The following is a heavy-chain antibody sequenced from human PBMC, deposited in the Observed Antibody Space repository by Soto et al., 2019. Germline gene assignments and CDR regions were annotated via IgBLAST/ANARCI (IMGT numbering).Heavy chain of an antibody. CDR2: ISGKNGNT. J-gene: IGHJ6*02. CDR3: ARVASSIVVVPDYGMDV. CDR1: GYTFISHG. D-gene: IGHD2-15*01. V-gene: IGHV1-18*04. Sequence: QVQLVQSGVEVKKPGASVKVSCKASGYTFISHGISWVRQAPGQGLEWMGWISGKNGNTNYAQKLQGRVTLTTDTSRSTDYMELRSLRSDDTAVYYCARVASSIVVVPDYGMDVWGQGTTVTVAS.